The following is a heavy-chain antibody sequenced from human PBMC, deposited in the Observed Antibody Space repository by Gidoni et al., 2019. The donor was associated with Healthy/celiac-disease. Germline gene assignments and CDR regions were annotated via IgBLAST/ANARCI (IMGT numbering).Heavy chain of an antibody. CDR3: ARDSLVVAAEGLFDY. Sequence: QVQLVQSGAEVKKPGASVKVSCKASGYTFTGYYMHWVRQAPGQGLEWMGRINPNSGGTNYAQKFQGRVTMTRDTSISTAYMELSRLRSDDTAVYYCARDSLVVAAEGLFDYWGQGTLVTVSS. J-gene: IGHJ4*02. CDR2: INPNSGGT. V-gene: IGHV1-2*06. CDR1: GYTFTGYY. D-gene: IGHD2-15*01.